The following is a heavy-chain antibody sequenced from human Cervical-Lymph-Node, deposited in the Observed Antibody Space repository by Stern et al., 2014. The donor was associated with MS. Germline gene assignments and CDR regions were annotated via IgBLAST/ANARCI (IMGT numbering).Heavy chain of an antibody. J-gene: IGHJ4*02. D-gene: IGHD6-19*01. Sequence: VQLVESGGGVVQSGRSLRLSCAGSGFTFSTYGMHWVRQAPGKGLEWVALISHDGSKKYYVDSVKGRFTISRDNSKNTMYVHMNSLRDEDTAVYYCAKDRGSGWSLDYWGQGTLVIVSS. CDR3: AKDRGSGWSLDY. CDR2: ISHDGSKK. V-gene: IGHV3-30*18. CDR1: GFTFSTYG.